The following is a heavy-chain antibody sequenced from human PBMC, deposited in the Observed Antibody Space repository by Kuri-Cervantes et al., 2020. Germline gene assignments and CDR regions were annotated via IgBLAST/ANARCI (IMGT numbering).Heavy chain of an antibody. CDR2: IIPIFGTA. CDR1: GGTFSSYA. D-gene: IGHD6-6*01. Sequence: SVKVSCKASGGTFSSYAISWVRQAPGQGLEWMGGIIPIFGTANYAQKFQGRVTITADESTSTAYMELSSLRSEDTAVYYCARDSRKYKHSSLYYFDYWGQGALVPSPQ. V-gene: IGHV1-69*13. J-gene: IGHJ4*02. CDR3: ARDSRKYKHSSLYYFDY.